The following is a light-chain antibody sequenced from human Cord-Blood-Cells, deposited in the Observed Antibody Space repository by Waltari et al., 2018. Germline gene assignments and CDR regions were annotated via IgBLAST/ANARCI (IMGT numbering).Light chain of an antibody. CDR3: LQDYNYPLT. V-gene: IGKV1-6*01. Sequence: AIQMTQSPSSLSASVGDRVTITCRASQGIRNDLGWYQQKPGKAPKLLIYAASSLQSRVPSRCSGSESGTDLTLTISSLQPQDFATYYCLQDYNYPLTFGGGTKVEIK. CDR2: AAS. CDR1: QGIRND. J-gene: IGKJ4*01.